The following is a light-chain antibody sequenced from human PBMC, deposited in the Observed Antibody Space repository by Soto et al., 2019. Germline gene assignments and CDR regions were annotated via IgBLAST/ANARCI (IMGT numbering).Light chain of an antibody. V-gene: IGKV3-20*01. CDR2: DAS. J-gene: IGKJ4*01. Sequence: EIVLTQSPGTLSLSPGERATLSCRASQSVSSSYLAWYQQKPGQAPRLLIYDASSRATGIPDRFSGGGSGTDFTLTISRLELEDFAVYYCHQFSSYPLTFGGGTKVDIK. CDR3: HQFSSYPLT. CDR1: QSVSSSY.